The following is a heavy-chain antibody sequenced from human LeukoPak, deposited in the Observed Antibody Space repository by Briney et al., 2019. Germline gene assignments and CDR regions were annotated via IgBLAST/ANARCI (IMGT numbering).Heavy chain of an antibody. J-gene: IGHJ3*02. CDR3: ARRVISNAFDI. D-gene: IGHD3-16*02. Sequence: SETLSLTCTVSGGSISSGDYYWSWIRQPPGKGLEWIGYIYYSGSTYYNPSLKSRVTISVDTSKNQFSLKLSSVTAADTAVYYCARRVISNAFDIWGQGTMVTVSS. CDR2: IYYSGST. V-gene: IGHV4-30-4*08. CDR1: GGSISSGDYY.